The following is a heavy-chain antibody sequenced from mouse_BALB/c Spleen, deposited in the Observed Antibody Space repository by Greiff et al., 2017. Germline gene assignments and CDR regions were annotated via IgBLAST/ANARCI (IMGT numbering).Heavy chain of an antibody. CDR3: ARPYGYETYYFDY. CDR2: ISSGGSYT. Sequence: DVKLVESGGDLVKPGGSLKLSCAASGFTFSSYGMSWVRQTPDKRLEWVATISSGGSYTYYPDSVKGRFTISRDNAKNTLYLQMSSLKSEDTAMYYCARPYGYETYYFDYWGQGTTLTVSS. J-gene: IGHJ2*01. D-gene: IGHD1-2*01. V-gene: IGHV5-6*02. CDR1: GFTFSSYG.